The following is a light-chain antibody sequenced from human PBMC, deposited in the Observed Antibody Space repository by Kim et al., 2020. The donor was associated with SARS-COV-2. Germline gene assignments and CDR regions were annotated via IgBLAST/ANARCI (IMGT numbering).Light chain of an antibody. CDR3: QQSYSTPWT. Sequence: DIQMTQSPSSLSASVGDRVTITCRASQSISSYLHWYQQKLGKAPKLLIYVASSLQSGVPSRFSGSGSGTDFTLTISSLQPEDFATYYCQQSYSTPWTFGQGTKVDIK. V-gene: IGKV1-39*01. J-gene: IGKJ1*01. CDR1: QSISSY. CDR2: VAS.